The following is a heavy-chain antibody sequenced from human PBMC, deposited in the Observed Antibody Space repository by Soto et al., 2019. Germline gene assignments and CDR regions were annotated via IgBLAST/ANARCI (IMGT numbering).Heavy chain of an antibody. CDR2: SLPIFGTA. CDR1: GGTFSSYA. J-gene: IGHJ4*02. Sequence: QVQLVQSGAEVKKPGSSVKVSCKASGGTFSSYAISWVRQAPGQGLEWMGGSLPIFGTANYAQKFQGRVTITADESTSTAYMELSSLRSEDTAVYYCARGAAYCGGDCPLDYWGQGTLVTVSS. V-gene: IGHV1-69*12. CDR3: ARGAAYCGGDCPLDY. D-gene: IGHD2-21*02.